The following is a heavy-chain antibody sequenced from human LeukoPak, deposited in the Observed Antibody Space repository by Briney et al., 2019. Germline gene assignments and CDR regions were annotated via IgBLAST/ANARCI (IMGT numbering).Heavy chain of an antibody. V-gene: IGHV3-7*04. J-gene: IGHJ4*02. D-gene: IGHD5-12*01. CDR1: GFTFSDYW. CDR2: IKEDGSET. Sequence: GGSLRLSCAASGFTFSDYWMTWVREAPGSGLEWVANIKEDGSETYYLDSVKGRFTISRDDANNSLSLQMNSLRAEDTAVYYCARASAPDRVATTAVDNWGQGTLVTVS. CDR3: ARASAPDRVATTAVDN.